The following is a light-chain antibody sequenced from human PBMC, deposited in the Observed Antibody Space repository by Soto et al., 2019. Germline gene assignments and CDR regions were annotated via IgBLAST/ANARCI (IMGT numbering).Light chain of an antibody. CDR1: QSISNG. J-gene: IGKJ1*01. CDR2: DAS. CDR3: QHYSTVWS. V-gene: IGKV1-5*01. Sequence: DIQMTQSPSTLSASVGDRVTITCRASQSISNGLAWYQQKPGKAPKLLIYDASTLESGVPSRFSGSGSGTEFTLTISSQQPDDFATYCCQHYSTVWSFGQGTKVDIK.